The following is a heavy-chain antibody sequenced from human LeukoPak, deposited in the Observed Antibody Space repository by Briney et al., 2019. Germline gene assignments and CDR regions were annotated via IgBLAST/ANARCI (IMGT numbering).Heavy chain of an antibody. J-gene: IGHJ4*02. CDR1: GFSITTGYY. V-gene: IGHV4-38-2*02. Sequence: SETLSLTCSVSGFSITTGYYWAWIRQPPGKGLEWIGTIFRIGSSYSNLSLKSRVTISVDTSKNQFSLKLSSVTAADTALYYCARVIDVAAAGYFDSWGQGTQVTVSS. CDR2: IFRIGSS. CDR3: ARVIDVAAAGYFDS. D-gene: IGHD6-13*01.